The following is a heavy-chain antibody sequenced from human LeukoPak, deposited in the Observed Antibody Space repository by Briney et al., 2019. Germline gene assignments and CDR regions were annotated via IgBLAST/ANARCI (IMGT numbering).Heavy chain of an antibody. V-gene: IGHV4-59*01. Sequence: SETLSLTCTVSGGSISSYYWSWVRQPPGKGLEWIGYIYYSGSTNYNPSLKSRVTISVDTSKNQFSLKLSSVTAADTAVYYCARDKTIGGIDAFDIWGQGTMVTVSS. J-gene: IGHJ3*02. CDR3: ARDKTIGGIDAFDI. CDR2: IYYSGST. CDR1: GGSISSYY. D-gene: IGHD4/OR15-4a*01.